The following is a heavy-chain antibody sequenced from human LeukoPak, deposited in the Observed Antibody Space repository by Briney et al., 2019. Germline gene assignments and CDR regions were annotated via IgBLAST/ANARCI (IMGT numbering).Heavy chain of an antibody. D-gene: IGHD2-2*01. CDR1: GLTVSTNY. J-gene: IGHJ5*02. V-gene: IGHV3-66*01. CDR2: IFSNGNT. CDR3: ARGSIGPRSWFDP. Sequence: AGGSLTLSCAASGLTVSTNYMSWVRQAPGKGLEWVSVIFSNGNTYYADSVKGRFSMSRDNSKNTLFLQMNSLRDEDTAVYYCARGSIGPRSWFDPWGQGTLVTVSS.